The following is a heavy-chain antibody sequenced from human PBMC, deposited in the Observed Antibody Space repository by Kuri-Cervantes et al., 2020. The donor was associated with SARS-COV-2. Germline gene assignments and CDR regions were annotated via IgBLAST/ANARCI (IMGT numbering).Heavy chain of an antibody. D-gene: IGHD3-22*01. CDR2: ISYDTRNK. CDR3: AKIPFYDSSGYYSNY. CDR1: GFTFSSYG. V-gene: IGHV3-30*18. Sequence: GKSLKISCAASGFTFSSYGMHWVRQAPGKGLEWVAVISYDTRNKYYADSVKGRFTISRDNSKNTLYLQVNSLRAEDTAVYYCAKIPFYDSSGYYSNYWGQGTLVTVSS. J-gene: IGHJ4*02.